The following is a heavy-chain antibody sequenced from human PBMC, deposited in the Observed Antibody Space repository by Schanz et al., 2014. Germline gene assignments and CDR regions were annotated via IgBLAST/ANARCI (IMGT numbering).Heavy chain of an antibody. D-gene: IGHD2-2*01. CDR3: ARSTSMYFLQ. CDR2: INGDGSST. Sequence: EMQLVESGGGLLQPGGSLRLSCAASGFTVTSYYMSWVRQAPGKGLEWVSRINGDGSSTLYADSVKGRFTISRDNAKNTLYLQMNSLRAEDTAVYYCARSTSMYFLQWGQGTLVTVSS. V-gene: IGHV3-74*02. CDR1: GFTVTSYY. J-gene: IGHJ1*01.